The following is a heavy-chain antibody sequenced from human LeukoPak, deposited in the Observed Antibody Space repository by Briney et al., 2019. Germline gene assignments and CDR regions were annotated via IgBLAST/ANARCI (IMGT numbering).Heavy chain of an antibody. V-gene: IGHV3-23*01. CDR2: ISDNGGRT. Sequence: GGSLRLSCAASGFTFSSYAMSWVRQAPGKGLDGVASISDNGGRTYSADSVKGRFTISRDNSKNTLYLQMNSLRAEDTAVYYCAREFGLITSHWGQGTLVTVSS. J-gene: IGHJ1*01. D-gene: IGHD3/OR15-3a*01. CDR1: GFTFSSYA. CDR3: AREFGLITSH.